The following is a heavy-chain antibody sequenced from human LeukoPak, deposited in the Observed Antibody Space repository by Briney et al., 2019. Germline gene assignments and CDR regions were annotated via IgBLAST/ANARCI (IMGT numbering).Heavy chain of an antibody. D-gene: IGHD3-22*01. V-gene: IGHV1-24*01. J-gene: IGHJ1*01. CDR2: FDPEDGET. Sequence: ASVKVPCKVSGYTLTELSMHWVRQAPGKGLEWMGGFDPEDGETIYAQKFQGRVTMTEDTSTDTAYMELSSLRSEDTAVYYCATKVTMIVVPSEAEYFQHWGQGTLVTVSS. CDR1: GYTLTELS. CDR3: ATKVTMIVVPSEAEYFQH.